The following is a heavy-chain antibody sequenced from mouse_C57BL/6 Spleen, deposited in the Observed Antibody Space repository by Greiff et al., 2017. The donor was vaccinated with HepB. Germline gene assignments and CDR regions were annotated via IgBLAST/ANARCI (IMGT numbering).Heavy chain of an antibody. CDR3: ARHRNSNYAMDY. D-gene: IGHD2-5*01. CDR2: ISNLAYSI. V-gene: IGHV5-15*01. Sequence: EVQVVESGGGLVQPGGSLKLSCAASGFTFSDYGMAWVRQAPRKGPEWVAFISNLAYSIYYADTVTGRFTISRENAKNTLYLEMSSLRSEDTAMYYCARHRNSNYAMDYWGQGTSVTVSS. CDR1: GFTFSDYG. J-gene: IGHJ4*01.